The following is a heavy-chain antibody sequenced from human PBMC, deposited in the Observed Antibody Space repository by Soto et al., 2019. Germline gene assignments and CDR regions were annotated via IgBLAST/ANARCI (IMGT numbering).Heavy chain of an antibody. D-gene: IGHD6-25*01. Sequence: PGGSLRLSCAASGFTFSNYAMSWVRQPPGKGLEWIGEINHTGSTNYNPSLKSRVTISVDTSKNEFSLRLSSVTAADTAVYYCAGQTFTIAAASYGRRNRFAPWGPGTLVTVSS. V-gene: IGHV4-34*08. CDR3: AGQTFTIAAASYGRRNRFAP. J-gene: IGHJ5*02. CDR2: INHTGST. CDR1: GFTFSNYA.